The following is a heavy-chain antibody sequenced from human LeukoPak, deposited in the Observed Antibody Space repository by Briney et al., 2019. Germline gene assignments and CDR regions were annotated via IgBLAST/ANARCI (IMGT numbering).Heavy chain of an antibody. D-gene: IGHD3-9*01. V-gene: IGHV3-23*01. Sequence: PGGSLRLSCAASGFTFSSYAMSWVRQAPGKGLEWVSAISGSGGSTYYADSVKGRFTISRDNSKNTLYLQMNSLRAEDTAVYYCAKDRGHDILTGYYISPPTSFDYWGQGTLVTVSS. CDR2: ISGSGGST. CDR1: GFTFSSYA. CDR3: AKDRGHDILTGYYISPPTSFDY. J-gene: IGHJ4*02.